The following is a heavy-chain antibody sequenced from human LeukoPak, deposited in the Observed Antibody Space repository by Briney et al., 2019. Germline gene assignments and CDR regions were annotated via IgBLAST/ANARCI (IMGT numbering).Heavy chain of an antibody. D-gene: IGHD7-27*01. CDR3: ARANKLGNVVLPFY. Sequence: ASVKVSCKASGYTFPGYFMHWVRQAPGQGLEWMGIINPTGGSTSYAQKFQGRVTMTRDTSTSTVYMELSSLRSEDTAVYYCARANKLGNVVLPFYWGQGTLVTVSS. J-gene: IGHJ4*02. V-gene: IGHV1-46*01. CDR1: GYTFPGYF. CDR2: INPTGGST.